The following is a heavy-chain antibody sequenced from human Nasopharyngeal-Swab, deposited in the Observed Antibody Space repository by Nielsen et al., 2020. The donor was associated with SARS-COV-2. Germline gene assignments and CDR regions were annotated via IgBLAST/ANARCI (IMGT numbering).Heavy chain of an antibody. CDR3: ATLPIQAGFRTVVTPSGY. D-gene: IGHD4-23*01. CDR2: VSYAGRA. Sequence: SETLSLTCTVSGGSIPSGSSLCAWIRQPPGKGLEWIGSVSYAGRAYYNPSLKSRVTISVDTSKNQFSLKLSSVTAADTAVYYCATLPIQAGFRTVVTPSGYWGQGTLVTVSS. V-gene: IGHV4-39*01. CDR1: GGSIPSGSSL. J-gene: IGHJ4*02.